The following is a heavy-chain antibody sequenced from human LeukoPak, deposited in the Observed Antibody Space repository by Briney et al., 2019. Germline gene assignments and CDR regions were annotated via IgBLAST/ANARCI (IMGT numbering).Heavy chain of an antibody. D-gene: IGHD6-6*01. V-gene: IGHV3-23*01. CDR3: AKDQGYSSSSVAFDI. Sequence: GGSLRLSCAASGFTFSSCAMSWVRQAPGKGLEWVSVISGSGGSTYYADSVKRRFTISRDNSKNTLYLQMNSLRAEDTAVYYCAKDQGYSSSSVAFDIWGQGTMVTVSS. J-gene: IGHJ3*02. CDR2: ISGSGGST. CDR1: GFTFSSCA.